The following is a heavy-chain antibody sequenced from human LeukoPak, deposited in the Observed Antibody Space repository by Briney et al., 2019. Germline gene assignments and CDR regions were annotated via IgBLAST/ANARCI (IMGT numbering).Heavy chain of an antibody. CDR2: ISGSGGRT. CDR3: AKDLCSGGSCYVADY. J-gene: IGHJ4*02. V-gene: IGHV3-23*01. CDR1: GFTFSSYA. D-gene: IGHD2-15*01. Sequence: GSLRLSCAASGFTFSSYAMSWVRQAPGKGLEWVSAISGSGGRTYYADSVKGRFTISRDNSKNTLYLQMNSLRAEDTAVYYCAKDLCSGGSCYVADYWGQGTLVTVSS.